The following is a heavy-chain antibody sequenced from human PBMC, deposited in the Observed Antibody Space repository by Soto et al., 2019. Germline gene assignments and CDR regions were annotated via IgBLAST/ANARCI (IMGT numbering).Heavy chain of an antibody. CDR1: GFTFSSYN. V-gene: IGHV3-48*03. Sequence: PGGSLRLSCVASGFTFSSYNMVWVRQAPGKGLEWVSYIFTTGTTIYYADSVKGRFTVARDNAKNSLFLLLNSLRAEDTAVYYCARDKDWAFDYWGQGTLVTVSS. CDR2: IFTTGTTI. J-gene: IGHJ4*02. CDR3: ARDKDWAFDY. D-gene: IGHD3-9*01.